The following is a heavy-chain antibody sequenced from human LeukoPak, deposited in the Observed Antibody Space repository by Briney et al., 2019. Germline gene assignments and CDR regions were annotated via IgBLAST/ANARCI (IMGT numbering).Heavy chain of an antibody. J-gene: IGHJ4*02. D-gene: IGHD1-1*01. CDR1: GGSFSGYY. CDR2: INHSGST. CDR3: ARVKPGRFGY. V-gene: IGHV4-34*01. Sequence: SETLSLTCAVYGGSFSGYYWSWIRQPPGKGLEWIGEINHSGSTNYNPSLKSRVTISVDTSKNQFSLKLSSVTAADTAVYYCARVKPGRFGYWGQGTLVTVSS.